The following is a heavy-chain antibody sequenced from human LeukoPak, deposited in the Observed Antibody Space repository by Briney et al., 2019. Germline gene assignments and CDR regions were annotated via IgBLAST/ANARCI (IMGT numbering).Heavy chain of an antibody. CDR3: ARDRTLDYYDSSGPSWFDP. Sequence: PSLRVSSTASRGTFTSYAISWVRQAPGQGLEWMGRIIPILGIANYAQKFQGRVTITADKSTSTAYMELSSLRSEDTAVYYCARDRTLDYYDSSGPSWFDPWGQGTLVTVSS. J-gene: IGHJ5*02. V-gene: IGHV1-69*04. CDR1: RGTFTSYA. CDR2: IIPILGIA. D-gene: IGHD3-22*01.